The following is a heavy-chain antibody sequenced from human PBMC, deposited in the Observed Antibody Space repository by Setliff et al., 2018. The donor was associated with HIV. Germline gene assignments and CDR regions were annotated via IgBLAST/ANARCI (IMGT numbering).Heavy chain of an antibody. CDR1: GDSISSNS. J-gene: IGHJ6*03. CDR2: ISYSGST. V-gene: IGHV4-59*01. D-gene: IGHD3-9*01. Sequence: SETLSLTCTVSGDSISSNSWSWIRQPPGGGLEFIGYISYSGSTNYNPSLKSRITISVDTSENRFSLKLMSVTAADTAVYYCARLRGLARIYFYYYMDVWGKGTTVTVSS. CDR3: ARLRGLARIYFYYYMDV.